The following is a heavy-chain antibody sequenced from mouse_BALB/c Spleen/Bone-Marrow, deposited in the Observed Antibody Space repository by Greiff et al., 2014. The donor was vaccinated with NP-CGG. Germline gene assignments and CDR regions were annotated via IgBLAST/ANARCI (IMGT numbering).Heavy chain of an antibody. J-gene: IGHJ2*01. CDR2: IYPHNGGN. CDR1: GYTFTDYN. Sequence: EVQLQQSGPELVKPGASVKISCKASGYTFTDYNMRWVKQSHGKSLEWIVYIYPHNGGNGYNQKFKNKATLTVDSSSSTAYMELRSLTSEDSAVYYCARSRGTTATTYYFDYWGQGTTLTVSS. D-gene: IGHD1-2*01. V-gene: IGHV1S29*02. CDR3: ARSRGTTATTYYFDY.